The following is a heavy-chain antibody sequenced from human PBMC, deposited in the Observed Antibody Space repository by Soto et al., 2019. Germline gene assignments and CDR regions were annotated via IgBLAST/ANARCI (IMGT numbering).Heavy chain of an antibody. J-gene: IGHJ5*02. V-gene: IGHV3-7*01. D-gene: IGHD4-17*01. CDR3: ARDDGYGDYGANWFDP. Sequence: EVQLVESGGGLVQPGGSLRLSCAASGFTFSSYWMSWVRQAPGKGLEWVTNIKQDGSEKYYVDSVKGRFIISRDNAKNSLYLQMNSLRAEDTAVYYCARDDGYGDYGANWFDPWGQGTLVTVSS. CDR2: IKQDGSEK. CDR1: GFTFSSYW.